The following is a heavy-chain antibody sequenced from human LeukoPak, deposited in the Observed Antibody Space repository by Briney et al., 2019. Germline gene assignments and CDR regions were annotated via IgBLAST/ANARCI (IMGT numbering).Heavy chain of an antibody. CDR1: GGSISSSSYY. V-gene: IGHV4-39*01. Sequence: KPAETLSLTCTVSGGSISSSSYYWGWIRQPPGKGLEWFGRIYYSGSTYYNPSLKSRVTISVDTSKNPFSLKLSSVTAADTPVYYSARLPYDILTGYQSDYWGQGTLVTVSS. CDR2: IYYSGST. D-gene: IGHD3-9*01. J-gene: IGHJ4*02. CDR3: ARLPYDILTGYQSDY.